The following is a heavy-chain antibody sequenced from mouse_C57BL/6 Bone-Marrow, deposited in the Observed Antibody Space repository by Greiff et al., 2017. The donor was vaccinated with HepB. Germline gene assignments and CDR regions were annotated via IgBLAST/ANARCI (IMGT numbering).Heavy chain of an antibody. V-gene: IGHV1-42*01. CDR3: ARWDEN. CDR2: INPSTGGT. Sequence: SGPELVKPGASVKISCKASGYSFTGYYMNWVKQSPEKSLEWIGEINPSTGGTTYNQKFKAKATLTVDKSSSTAYMQLKSLTSEDSAVYYCARWDENWGQGTLVTVSA. D-gene: IGHD4-1*01. J-gene: IGHJ3*01. CDR1: GYSFTGYY.